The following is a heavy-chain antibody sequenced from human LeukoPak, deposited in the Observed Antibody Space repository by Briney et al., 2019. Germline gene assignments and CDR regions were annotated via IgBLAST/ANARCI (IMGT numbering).Heavy chain of an antibody. Sequence: SETLSLTCTVSGGSISSYYWSWIRQPAGKGLEWIGRIYTSGSTNYNPSLKSRVTMSVDTSKNQFSLKLSSVTAADTAVYYCARVSLGATQRYFDYWGQGTLVTVSS. V-gene: IGHV4-4*07. D-gene: IGHD1-26*01. CDR2: IYTSGST. CDR3: ARVSLGATQRYFDY. J-gene: IGHJ4*02. CDR1: GGSISSYY.